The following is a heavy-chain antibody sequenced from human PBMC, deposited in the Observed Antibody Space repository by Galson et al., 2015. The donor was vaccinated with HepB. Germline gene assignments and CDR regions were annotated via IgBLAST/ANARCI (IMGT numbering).Heavy chain of an antibody. CDR1: GYTLTELS. Sequence: SVKVSCKVSGYTLTELSMHWVRQAPGKGLEWMGGFDPEDGETIYAQKFQGRVTMTEDTSTDTAYMELSSLRSEDTAVYYCATGLFIYDSSGYYYDGNDYWGQGTLVTVSS. J-gene: IGHJ4*02. CDR3: ATGLFIYDSSGYYYDGNDY. CDR2: FDPEDGET. D-gene: IGHD3-22*01. V-gene: IGHV1-24*01.